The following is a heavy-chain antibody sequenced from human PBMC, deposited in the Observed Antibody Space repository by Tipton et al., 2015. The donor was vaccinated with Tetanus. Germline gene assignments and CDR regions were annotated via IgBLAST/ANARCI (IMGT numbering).Heavy chain of an antibody. D-gene: IGHD5-18*01. CDR3: ARGVDRAKAGTD. Sequence: TLSLTCTVSGGSISTYYWSRVRQPPGRGLEWIGNVHNSGSTKYSPSLRSRVTLSVDTSKNQFSLKLSAVTAADTAVYYCARGVDRAKAGTDWGQGTLVTVSS. J-gene: IGHJ4*02. V-gene: IGHV4-59*01. CDR2: VHNSGST. CDR1: GGSISTYY.